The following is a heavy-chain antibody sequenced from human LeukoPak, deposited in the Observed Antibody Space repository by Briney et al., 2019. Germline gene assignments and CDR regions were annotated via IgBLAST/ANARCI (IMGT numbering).Heavy chain of an antibody. CDR2: ISSSSSYI. CDR1: GFTFSSYS. Sequence: GGSLRLSRAASGFTFSSYSMNWVRQAPGKGLGWVSSISSSSSYIYYADSVKGRFTISRDNAKNSLYLQMNSLRAEDTAVYYCVSGTVTIFGVVIIQRFDYWGQGTLVTVSS. J-gene: IGHJ4*02. D-gene: IGHD3-3*01. CDR3: VSGTVTIFGVVIIQRFDY. V-gene: IGHV3-21*01.